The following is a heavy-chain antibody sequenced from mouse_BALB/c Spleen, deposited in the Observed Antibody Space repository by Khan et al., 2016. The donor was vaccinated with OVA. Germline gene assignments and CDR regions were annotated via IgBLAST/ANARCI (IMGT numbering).Heavy chain of an antibody. CDR2: IYPGSGST. CDR1: GYTFTDYV. V-gene: IGHV1-77*01. J-gene: IGHJ3*01. CDR3: ARSYDGAWFAY. Sequence: QVQLQQSGPELVKPGTSVKMSCKASGYTFTDYVISWVKQRTGQGFEWIGEIYPGSGSTYYNGKFKGKATLTADKSSNTAYMQLISLKSEDSAVYFCARSYDGAWFAYWGQGTLVTVSA. D-gene: IGHD1-1*01.